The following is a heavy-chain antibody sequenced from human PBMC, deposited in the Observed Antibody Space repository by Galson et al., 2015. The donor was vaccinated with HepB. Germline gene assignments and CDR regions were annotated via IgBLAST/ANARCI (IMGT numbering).Heavy chain of an antibody. D-gene: IGHD3-22*01. CDR1: GFTFNSYA. V-gene: IGHV3-33*03. CDR3: LRLGDLSGYSSS. Sequence: SLRLSCAASGFTFNSYAMHWVRQAPGKGLEWVASIWYDGSHKYYGDSVKGRFTISRDNSKNTAYLQMNSLRTEDTAVYYCLRLGDLSGYSSSWGQGTLVTVSS. J-gene: IGHJ5*02. CDR2: IWYDGSHK.